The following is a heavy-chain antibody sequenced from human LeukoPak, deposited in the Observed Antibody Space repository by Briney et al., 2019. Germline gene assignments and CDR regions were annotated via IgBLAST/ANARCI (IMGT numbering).Heavy chain of an antibody. J-gene: IGHJ6*02. CDR2: ISGSGGST. V-gene: IGHV3-23*01. CDR1: GFTFSSYA. Sequence: GGSLRLSCAASGFTFSSYAMSWVRQAPGKGLEWVSAISGSGGSTYYADSVKGRFTISRDNSKNTLYLQMNSLRAEDTAVYYCAKSSGIVATIGAYYYYVMDVWGQGTTVTVSS. CDR3: AKSSGIVATIGAYYYYVMDV. D-gene: IGHD5-12*01.